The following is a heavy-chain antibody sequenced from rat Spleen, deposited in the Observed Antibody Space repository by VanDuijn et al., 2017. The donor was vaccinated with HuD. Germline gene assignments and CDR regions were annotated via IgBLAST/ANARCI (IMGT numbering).Heavy chain of an antibody. J-gene: IGHJ4*01. CDR3: TRVLQWSYVMDA. CDR2: ISYDGSST. CDR1: GFTFSNYG. D-gene: IGHD1-1*01. Sequence: EVQLVESDGGLVQPGRSLKLSCAASGFTFSNYGMHWIRQAPTKGLEWVATISYDGSSTYYRDSVKGRFTISRDNTKSTLYLQMNSLRSEDTATYYCTRVLQWSYVMDAWGQGASVTVSS. V-gene: IGHV5-29*01.